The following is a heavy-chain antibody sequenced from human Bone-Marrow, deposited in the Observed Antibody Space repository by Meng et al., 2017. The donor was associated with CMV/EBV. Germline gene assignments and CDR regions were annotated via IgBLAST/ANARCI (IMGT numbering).Heavy chain of an antibody. CDR3: ARTIGDIGVVPAPMEVYYYYGMDV. Sequence: GESLKISWAASGFTFRSYSMNWVRQAPGKGLEWVSSISSSSSYIYYADSVKGRFTISRDNAKNSLYLQMNSLRAEDTAVYYCARTIGDIGVVPAPMEVYYYYGMDVWGQGTTVTVSS. D-gene: IGHD2-2*01. CDR1: GFTFRSYS. V-gene: IGHV3-21*01. J-gene: IGHJ6*02. CDR2: ISSSSSYI.